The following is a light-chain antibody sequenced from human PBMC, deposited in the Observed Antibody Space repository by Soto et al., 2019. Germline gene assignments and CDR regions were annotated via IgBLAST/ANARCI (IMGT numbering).Light chain of an antibody. CDR3: LRHNAYPLT. J-gene: IGKJ1*01. Sequence: EIVMTQSPATLSVSPGERATLSCRASQSVSSNLAWYQQKPGQAPRLLIYGASTRATGIPARFSGSRSGTEFTLTISSLQSEDFAVYYCLRHNAYPLTFGQGTKVDVK. CDR1: QSVSSN. V-gene: IGKV3-15*01. CDR2: GAS.